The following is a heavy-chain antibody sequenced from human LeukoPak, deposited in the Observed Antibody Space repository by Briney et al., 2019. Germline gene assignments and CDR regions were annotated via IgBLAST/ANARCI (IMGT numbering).Heavy chain of an antibody. Sequence: PPGGSLRLSCAASGFTFSISDMHWVRQAPGKGLQWVAFISYDGSKKHCADSVQGRCTISRDNSKNTLSLQLNSLRADDTAVFYCTKGLLSWGQGTLLTVAA. CDR1: GFTFSISD. CDR3: TKGLLS. CDR2: ISYDGSKK. V-gene: IGHV3-30*02. J-gene: IGHJ5*02.